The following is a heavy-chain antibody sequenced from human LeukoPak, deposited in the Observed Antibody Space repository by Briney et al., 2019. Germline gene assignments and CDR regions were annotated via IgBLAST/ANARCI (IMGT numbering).Heavy chain of an antibody. J-gene: IGHJ3*02. V-gene: IGHV1-2*02. CDR2: INPNSGGT. CDR3: ARDGYCSGGSCWFAFDI. D-gene: IGHD2-15*01. Sequence: GASVKVSCKASGYTFTGYYMHWVRQAPGQGLEWMGWINPNSGGTNYAQKFQGRVTMTRDTSISTAYMELSRLRSDDTAVYYCARDGYCSGGSCWFAFDIWGQGTMVTVSS. CDR1: GYTFTGYY.